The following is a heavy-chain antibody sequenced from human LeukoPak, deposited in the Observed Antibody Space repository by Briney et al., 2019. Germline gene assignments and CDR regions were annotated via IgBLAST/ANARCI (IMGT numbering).Heavy chain of an antibody. CDR3: ARDITVTTLRPDYYGMDV. D-gene: IGHD4-17*01. V-gene: IGHV1-18*01. CDR1: GYTFTIYG. Sequence: ASVTVSFTASGYTFTIYGISWVRQAPGQGLEWMGWISAYNGNTNYAQKLQGRITMTTDTSTSTAYMELRSLRSDDTAVYYCARDITVTTLRPDYYGMDVWGQGTTVTVSS. CDR2: ISAYNGNT. J-gene: IGHJ6*02.